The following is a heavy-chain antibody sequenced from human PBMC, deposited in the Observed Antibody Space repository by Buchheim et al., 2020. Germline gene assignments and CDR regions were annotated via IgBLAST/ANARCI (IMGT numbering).Heavy chain of an antibody. V-gene: IGHV1-46*01. CDR1: GYTFTSYY. CDR3: GRDAKTGGEYKRYSSGWYDY. Sequence: QVQLVQSGAEVKKPGASVKVSCKASGYTFTSYYMHWVRQAPGQGLEWMGIINPSGGSTSYAQKFQGRVTMTRDTSTSTVYMGLSSLRSEDTAVYCCGRDAKTGGEYKRYSSGWYDYWGQGTL. J-gene: IGHJ4*02. D-gene: IGHD6-19*01. CDR2: INPSGGST.